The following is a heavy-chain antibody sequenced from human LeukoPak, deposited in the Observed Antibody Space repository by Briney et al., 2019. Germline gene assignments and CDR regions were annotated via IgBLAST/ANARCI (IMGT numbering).Heavy chain of an antibody. CDR2: ISGSGSTI. CDR1: GFTFSDYY. CDR3: ARDGRYDSSGYSLAY. D-gene: IGHD3-22*01. V-gene: IGHV3-11*01. Sequence: GGSLRLSCAASGFTFSDYYMSWIRQAPGKGLEWVSYISGSGSTIYYADSVKGRFTISRDNAKNSLYLQMNSLRAEDTAVYYCARDGRYDSSGYSLAYWGQGTLVTVSS. J-gene: IGHJ4*02.